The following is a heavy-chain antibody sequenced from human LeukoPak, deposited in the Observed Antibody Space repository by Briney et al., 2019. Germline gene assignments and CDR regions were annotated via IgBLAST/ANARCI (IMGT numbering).Heavy chain of an antibody. V-gene: IGHV3-74*01. D-gene: IGHD3-3*01. CDR1: GFDFSSNW. Sequence: GGSLRLSCAASGFDFSSNWMHWVRHAPGQGLVWVSRIKGDGISTNYADSVKGRFTISRDIAKNTLYLQMNSLRAEDTGVYYCAKDHYWSVDYWGRGTLVTVSS. CDR3: AKDHYWSVDY. CDR2: IKGDGIST. J-gene: IGHJ4*02.